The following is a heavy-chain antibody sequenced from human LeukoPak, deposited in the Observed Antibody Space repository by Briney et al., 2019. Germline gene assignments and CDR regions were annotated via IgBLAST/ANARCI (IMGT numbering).Heavy chain of an antibody. CDR1: GFTFSSYS. D-gene: IGHD3-9*01. J-gene: IGHJ4*02. CDR2: ISSSSSYI. Sequence: KPGGSLRLSCAASGFTFSSYSMNWVRQAPGKGLEWVSSISSSSSYIYYADSVKGRFTISRDNAKNSLYLQMKSLRAEDTAVYYRARAHITIFLALIDYWGQGTLVTVSS. V-gene: IGHV3-21*01. CDR3: ARAHITIFLALIDY.